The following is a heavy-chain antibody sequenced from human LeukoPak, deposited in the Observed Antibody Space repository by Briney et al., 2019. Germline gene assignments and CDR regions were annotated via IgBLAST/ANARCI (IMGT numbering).Heavy chain of an antibody. Sequence: ASVKVSCKASGYTFTDYYMHWVRQAPGQGLEWMGWISAYNGNTNYAQKLQGRVTMTTDTSTSTAYMELRSLRSDDTAVYYCARLFPRSCSSTSCYVEDYWGQRTLVTVSS. CDR3: ARLFPRSCSSTSCYVEDY. D-gene: IGHD2-2*01. J-gene: IGHJ4*02. CDR2: ISAYNGNT. V-gene: IGHV1-18*04. CDR1: GYTFTDYY.